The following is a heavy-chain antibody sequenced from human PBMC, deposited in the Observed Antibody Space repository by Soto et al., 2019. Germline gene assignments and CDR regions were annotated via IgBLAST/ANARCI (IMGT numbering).Heavy chain of an antibody. J-gene: IGHJ6*02. CDR3: ARDLSPSAWYDFWSGPNQSDYYYYGMDV. CDR2: ISYDGSNK. Sequence: SGGSLRLSCAASGFTFSSYAMHWVLQAPCKGLEWVAVISYDGSNKYYADSVKGRFTISRDNSKNTLYLQMNSLRAEDTAVYYCARDLSPSAWYDFWSGPNQSDYYYYGMDVWGQGTTVTVSS. V-gene: IGHV3-30-3*01. D-gene: IGHD3-3*01. CDR1: GFTFSSYA.